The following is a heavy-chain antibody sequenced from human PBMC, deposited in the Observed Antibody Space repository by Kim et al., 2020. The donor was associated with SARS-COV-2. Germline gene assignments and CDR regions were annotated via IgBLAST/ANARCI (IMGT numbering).Heavy chain of an antibody. CDR3: ARGERWLQLFDY. Sequence: NSNPSLKSQVTISVDTSKNQFSLKLSSLTAADTAVYYCARGERWLQLFDYWGQGTLVTVSS. V-gene: IGHV4-4*09. J-gene: IGHJ4*02. D-gene: IGHD1-1*01.